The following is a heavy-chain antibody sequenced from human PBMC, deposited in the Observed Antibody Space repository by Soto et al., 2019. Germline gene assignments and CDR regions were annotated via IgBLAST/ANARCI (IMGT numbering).Heavy chain of an antibody. V-gene: IGHV4-30-4*01. CDR1: GVSISSDYHC. CDR3: ARGQSGDEVAT. D-gene: IGHD7-27*01. Sequence: QVQLQESGPGLLKPSQTLSLTCTVSGVSISSDYHCWSWIRQSPEKGLEWIGHIYNSVNTYSNPSLSSRVTISVDTSKNHFSLKRTSVTAADTAGYYCARGQSGDEVATGGQGPLLTAS. J-gene: IGHJ4*02. CDR2: IYNSVNT.